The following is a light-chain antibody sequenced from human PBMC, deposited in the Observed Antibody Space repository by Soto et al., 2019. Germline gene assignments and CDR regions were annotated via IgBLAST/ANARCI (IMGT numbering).Light chain of an antibody. J-gene: IGKJ1*01. V-gene: IGKV1-39*01. CDR2: AAS. CDR3: QQSYSTLWT. CDR1: QSMSRY. Sequence: DIQMTQSPSSLSASVGDRVTITCRASQSMSRYLNWYQQKPGKAPKPLIYAASSLRSGVPSRFSGSGSGTDFTLTISSLQPEDFATYYCQQSYSTLWTFGQGTKVEIK.